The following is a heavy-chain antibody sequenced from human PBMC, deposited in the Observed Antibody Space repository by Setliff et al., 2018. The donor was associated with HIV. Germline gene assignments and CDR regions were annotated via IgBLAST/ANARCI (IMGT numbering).Heavy chain of an antibody. D-gene: IGHD3-3*01. J-gene: IGHJ6*03. CDR3: ARIAGDYDFWSGYSKYYYYYYMDV. V-gene: IGHV4-61*02. Sequence: PSETLSLTCTVSGGSISSGSNYWSWIRQPAGKGLEWIGRIYTSGSTNYNPSLKSRVTISVDTSKNQFSLKLSSLTAADTAVYYCARIAGDYDFWSGYSKYYYYYYMDVWGKGTTVTVSS. CDR1: GGSISSGSNY. CDR2: IYTSGST.